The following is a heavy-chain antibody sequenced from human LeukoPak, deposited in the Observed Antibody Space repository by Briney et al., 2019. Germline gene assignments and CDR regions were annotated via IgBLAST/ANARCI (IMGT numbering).Heavy chain of an antibody. V-gene: IGHV4-34*01. CDR3: ARGVGGYYYGSGSFSAYFQH. D-gene: IGHD3-10*01. CDR2: INHSGST. CDR1: GGSFSGYY. Sequence: SETLSLTCAVYGGSFSGYYWSWIRQPPGKGLEWIGEINHSGSTNYNPSLKSLVTISVDTSKNQFSLKLSSVTAADTAVYYCARGVGGYYYGSGSFSAYFQHWGQGTLVTVSS. J-gene: IGHJ1*01.